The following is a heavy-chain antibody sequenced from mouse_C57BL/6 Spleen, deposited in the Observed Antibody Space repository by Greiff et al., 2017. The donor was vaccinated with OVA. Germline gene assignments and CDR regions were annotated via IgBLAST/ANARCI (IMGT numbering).Heavy chain of an antibody. V-gene: IGHV1-81*01. CDR3: ASPPYDYDGY. Sequence: VQLQQSGAELARPGASVKLSCKASGYTFPSYGISWVKQRTGQGLEWIGEIYPRSGNTYYNEKFKGKATLTADKSSSTAYMELRSLTSEDAAVYFCASPPYDYDGYWGQGTTLTVSS. CDR2: IYPRSGNT. CDR1: GYTFPSYG. D-gene: IGHD2-4*01. J-gene: IGHJ2*01.